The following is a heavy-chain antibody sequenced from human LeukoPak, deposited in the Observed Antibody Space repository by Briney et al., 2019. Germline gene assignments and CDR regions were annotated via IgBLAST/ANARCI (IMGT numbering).Heavy chain of an antibody. D-gene: IGHD2-2*01. CDR3: AKDDCSSTSCYYYYYGMDV. CDR2: ISYDGSNK. Sequence: GGSLRLSCAASGFTFSSYAMHWVRQAPGKGLEWVAVISYDGSNKYYADSVKGRFTISRDNSKNTLYLQMNSLRAEDTAVYYCAKDDCSSTSCYYYYYGMDVWGQGTTVTVSS. CDR1: GFTFSSYA. V-gene: IGHV3-30-3*01. J-gene: IGHJ6*02.